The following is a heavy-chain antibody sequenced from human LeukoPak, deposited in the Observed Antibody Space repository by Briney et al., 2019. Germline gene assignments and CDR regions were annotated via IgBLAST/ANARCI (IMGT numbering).Heavy chain of an antibody. J-gene: IGHJ4*02. Sequence: PGGSLRLSCAASGYSFSNYGLKWVRQAPGKGLEWVSYISSDRRNIYYADSVKGRFTISRDNAESSLYLQMNSLRAEDTAVYYCARDLNWACDYWGQGTLVTVSS. V-gene: IGHV3-48*01. CDR2: ISSDRRNI. CDR1: GYSFSNYG. D-gene: IGHD7-27*01. CDR3: ARDLNWACDY.